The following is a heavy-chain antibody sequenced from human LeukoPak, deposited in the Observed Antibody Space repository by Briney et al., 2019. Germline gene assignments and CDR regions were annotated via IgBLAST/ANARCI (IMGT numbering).Heavy chain of an antibody. D-gene: IGHD6-19*01. CDR3: ARDASSGWRHDY. V-gene: IGHV3-23*01. CDR1: GFTFTSYA. Sequence: PGGSLRLSCAASGFTFTSYAMNWVRQAPGKGLEWVSVISGSAISTYYADSVKGRFTISRDNSKNTLYLQVNSLRAEDTAIYYCARDASSGWRHDYWGQGTLVTVSS. CDR2: ISGSAIST. J-gene: IGHJ4*02.